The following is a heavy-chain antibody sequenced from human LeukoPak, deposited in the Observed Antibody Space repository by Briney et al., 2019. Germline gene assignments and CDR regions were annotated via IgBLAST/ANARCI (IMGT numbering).Heavy chain of an antibody. CDR3: VKDLPVLHS. V-gene: IGHV3-11*04. D-gene: IGHD2-8*01. CDR1: EFIFSDYY. CDR2: ISSSGSTT. J-gene: IGHJ4*02. Sequence: GGSLRLSCVVSEFIFSDYYMSWIRQAPGKGLEWVSYISSSGSTTYYADSVEGRFTTSRDDSKNTLYLQMNGLRGDDTALYYCVKDLPVLHSWGQGTLVTVSS.